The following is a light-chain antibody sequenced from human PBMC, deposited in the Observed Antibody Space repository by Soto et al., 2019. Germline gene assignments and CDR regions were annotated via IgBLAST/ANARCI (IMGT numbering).Light chain of an antibody. CDR2: AAS. CDR1: QSVSSNF. V-gene: IGKV3D-20*02. Sequence: NVLTQSPGSLSMSPGEGATLSCRASQSVSSNFLAWYQQKHGQAPRLLIYAASRRATGIPDRFSGSGSGTDFTLTISRLEPEDFAVYYCQQRSNWPLTFGGGTKLEIK. CDR3: QQRSNWPLT. J-gene: IGKJ4*01.